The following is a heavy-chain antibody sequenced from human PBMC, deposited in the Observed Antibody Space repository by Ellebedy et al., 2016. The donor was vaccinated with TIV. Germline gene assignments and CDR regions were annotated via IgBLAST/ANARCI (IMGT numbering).Heavy chain of an antibody. CDR2: IRQEGDEI. Sequence: GESLKISCAASGFNFRRYWMAWVRQAPGKGLEWVAKIRQEGDEIYYVESVKGRFTISRDNAKNSLFLQMNSLRVEDTAVYYCARRASDGDYAVQVNPWFDPWGQGTLVTVSS. D-gene: IGHD4-17*01. CDR3: ARRASDGDYAVQVNPWFDP. J-gene: IGHJ5*02. CDR1: GFNFRRYW. V-gene: IGHV3-7*01.